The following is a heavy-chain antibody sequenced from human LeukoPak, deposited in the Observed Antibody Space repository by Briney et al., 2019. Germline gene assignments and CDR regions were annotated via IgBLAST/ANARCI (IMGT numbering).Heavy chain of an antibody. D-gene: IGHD3-10*01. Sequence: GASVKVSCKASGYTFTSYDINWVRQATGQGLEWMGWMNTNSGSTGYAQKFLGRVTMTRNTTISTAYMELCSLGSGDAAGYYIAILLWFGELMDGGGKGTTVAVSS. CDR1: GYTFTSYD. V-gene: IGHV1-8*01. CDR2: MNTNSGST. CDR3: AILLWFGELMDG. J-gene: IGHJ6*04.